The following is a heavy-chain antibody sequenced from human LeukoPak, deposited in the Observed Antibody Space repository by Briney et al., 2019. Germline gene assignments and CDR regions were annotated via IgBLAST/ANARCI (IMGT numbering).Heavy chain of an antibody. V-gene: IGHV1-69*04. Sequence: SVKVSCKASGGTFSSYAISWVRQAPGQGLEWMGRIIPILGIANYAQKFQGRVTITADKSTSTAYMELSSLRSEDTAVYYCARSGPLGSYPEGHAFDIWGQGTMVTVSS. CDR2: IIPILGIA. D-gene: IGHD1-26*01. J-gene: IGHJ3*02. CDR3: ARSGPLGSYPEGHAFDI. CDR1: GGTFSSYA.